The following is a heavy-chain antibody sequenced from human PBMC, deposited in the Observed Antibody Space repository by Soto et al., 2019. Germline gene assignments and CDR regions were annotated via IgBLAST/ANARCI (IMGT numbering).Heavy chain of an antibody. V-gene: IGHV1-8*01. J-gene: IGHJ5*02. CDR2: MNPNSGNT. CDR1: GYTFTSYD. Sequence: QVQLVQSGAEVKKPGASVKVSCKASGYTFTSYDINWVRQATGQGLEWMGWMNPNSGNTGYAQKFQGRVTMTRNTSISTAYMELSSLRSEATAVYYCARDWYYYGSGSYYWFDPWGQGTLVTVSS. CDR3: ARDWYYYGSGSYYWFDP. D-gene: IGHD3-10*01.